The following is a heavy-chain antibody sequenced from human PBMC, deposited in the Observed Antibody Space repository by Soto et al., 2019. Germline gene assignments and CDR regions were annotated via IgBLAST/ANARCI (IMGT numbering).Heavy chain of an antibody. CDR1: GGTFSSYA. CDR3: ARKGYCSGGSCYGWCDP. J-gene: IGHJ5*02. Sequence: QVQLVQSGAEVKKPGSSVKVSCKASGGTFSSYAISWVRQAPGQGLEWMGGIIPIFGTANYAQKFQGRVTITADESTSTAYMELSSLRSEDTAVYYCARKGYCSGGSCYGWCDPWGQGTLVTVSS. D-gene: IGHD2-15*01. V-gene: IGHV1-69*01. CDR2: IIPIFGTA.